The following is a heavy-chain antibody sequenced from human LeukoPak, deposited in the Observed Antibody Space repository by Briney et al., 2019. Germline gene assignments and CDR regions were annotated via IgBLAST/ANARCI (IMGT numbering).Heavy chain of an antibody. D-gene: IGHD6-19*01. J-gene: IGHJ4*02. CDR1: GFTFSYYA. CDR3: TRAEYSSGWYDDY. Sequence: GSLRLSCAASGFTFSYYAMNWVRQAPGKGLEWVGLIRGKAYGGTTEYAASVKGRFTISRDDSKSIAYLQMNSLKTEDTAVYYCTRAEYSSGWYDDYWGQGTLVTVSS. CDR2: IRGKAYGGTT. V-gene: IGHV3-49*04.